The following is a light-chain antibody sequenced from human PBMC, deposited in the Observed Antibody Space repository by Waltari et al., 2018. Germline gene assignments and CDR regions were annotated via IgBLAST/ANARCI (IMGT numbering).Light chain of an antibody. V-gene: IGKV1-17*01. J-gene: IGKJ4*01. CDR1: QGIGNN. Sequence: EIQMTQAPSSLAASGGDTGTITCQASQGIGNNLNWYQQKTGKAPKLLIYRASRLQSGIPARFSGRGSGTDFTLTISSLQPEDFATYYCQQGYSYPLTFGGGTKVEIK. CDR2: RAS. CDR3: QQGYSYPLT.